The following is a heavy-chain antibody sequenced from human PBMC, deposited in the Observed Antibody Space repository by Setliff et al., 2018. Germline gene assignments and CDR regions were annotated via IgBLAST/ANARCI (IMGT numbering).Heavy chain of an antibody. CDR2: ISWNSGSI. V-gene: IGHV3-9*03. Sequence: GGSLRLSCAASGFTFDDYAMHWVRQAPGKGLEWVSGISWNSGSIGYADSVKGRFTISRDNAKNSLYLQMNSLRAEDMALYYCARDHVEMATIVDYWGQGTLVTVSS. CDR1: GFTFDDYA. J-gene: IGHJ4*02. D-gene: IGHD5-12*01. CDR3: ARDHVEMATIVDY.